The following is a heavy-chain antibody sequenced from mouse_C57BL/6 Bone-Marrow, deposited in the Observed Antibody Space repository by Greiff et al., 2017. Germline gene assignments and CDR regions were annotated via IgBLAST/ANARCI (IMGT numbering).Heavy chain of an antibody. J-gene: IGHJ3*01. CDR3: ARGGLLRGGTFFAY. CDR1: GYTFTSYG. V-gene: IGHV1-81*01. D-gene: IGHD2-3*01. Sequence: VQLQQSGAELARPGASVKLSCKASGYTFTSYGISWVKQRTGQGLEWIGEIYPRSGSTYYNEKFKGKATLTADKSSSTAYMELRSLTSEDSAVYFCARGGLLRGGTFFAYWGQGTLVTVSA. CDR2: IYPRSGST.